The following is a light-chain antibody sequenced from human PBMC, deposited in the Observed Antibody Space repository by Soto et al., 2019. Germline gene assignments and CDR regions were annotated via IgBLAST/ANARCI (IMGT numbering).Light chain of an antibody. J-gene: IGLJ1*01. V-gene: IGLV2-18*01. Sequence: QSALTQAPSVSGSPGQSVTISCTGTSTDFVSYNRVSWYQQPPGTAPKLMIYEVSKRPSGVPDRLSGSKSGNTASLTISGLQAADEADYYCSLYTSENAYVFGTGTKVTVL. CDR3: SLYTSENAYV. CDR1: STDFVSYNR. CDR2: EVS.